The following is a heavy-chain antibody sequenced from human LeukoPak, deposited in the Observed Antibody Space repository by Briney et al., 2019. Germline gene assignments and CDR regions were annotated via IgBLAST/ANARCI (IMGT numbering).Heavy chain of an antibody. J-gene: IGHJ4*02. CDR2: IRYDGSNK. CDR1: GFTFSSYG. V-gene: IGHV3-30*02. CDR3: AKDRTYYDILTGYYNVD. D-gene: IGHD3-9*01. Sequence: GGSLRLSCAASGFTFSSYGMHWVRQAPGKGLEWVAFIRYDGSNKYYADSVKGRFTISRDSSKNTLYLQMNSLRAEDTAVYYCAKDRTYYDILTGYYNVDWGQGTLVTVSS.